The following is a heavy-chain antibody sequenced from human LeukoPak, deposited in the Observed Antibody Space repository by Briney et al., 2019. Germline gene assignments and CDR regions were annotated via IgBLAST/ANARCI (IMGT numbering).Heavy chain of an antibody. V-gene: IGHV1-3*01. CDR2: INAGNGNT. D-gene: IGHD2-15*01. J-gene: IGHJ5*02. CDR1: GYTFTSYA. CDR3: ARDRHCSGGSCLRSWFDP. Sequence: ASLKVSCLDSGYTFTSYAMHSVRQAPGQRLEWMGWINAGNGNTKYSQKFQGRVTITRDTSASTAYMELSSLRSEDTAVYYCARDRHCSGGSCLRSWFDPWGQGTLVTVSS.